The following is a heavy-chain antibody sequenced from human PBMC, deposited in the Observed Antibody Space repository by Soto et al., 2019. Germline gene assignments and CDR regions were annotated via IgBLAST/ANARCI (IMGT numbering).Heavy chain of an antibody. J-gene: IGHJ1*01. CDR2: INHSGST. V-gene: IGHV4-34*01. D-gene: IGHD2-15*01. CDR3: ARGPLIVVVVAAHQPYFQH. Sequence: SETLSLTCAVYGGSFSGYYWSWIRQPPGKGLEWIGEINHSGSTNYNPSLKSRVTISVDTSKNQFSLKLSSVTAADTAVYYCARGPLIVVVVAAHQPYFQHWGQGTLVTVSS. CDR1: GGSFSGYY.